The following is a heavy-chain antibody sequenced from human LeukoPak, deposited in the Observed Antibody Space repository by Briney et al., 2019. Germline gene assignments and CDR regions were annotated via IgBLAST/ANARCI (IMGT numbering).Heavy chain of an antibody. V-gene: IGHV7-4-1*02. D-gene: IGHD6-13*01. CDR2: IHPSTGNP. Sequence: GASVKVSCKASGYTFTNYAMNWVRQAPGQGLEWMGWIHPSTGNPTYAQGFTGRFVFSLDTSVSTTYLQISSLKAEDTAVYYCAKGGGIAAAGTIVDYWGQGTLVTVSS. CDR3: AKGGGIAAAGTIVDY. CDR1: GYTFTNYA. J-gene: IGHJ4*02.